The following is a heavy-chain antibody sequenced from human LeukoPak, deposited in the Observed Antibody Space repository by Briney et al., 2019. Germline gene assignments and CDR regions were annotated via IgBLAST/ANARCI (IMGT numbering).Heavy chain of an antibody. CDR1: GFTFSSYA. CDR2: IRGSGDST. J-gene: IGHJ4*02. D-gene: IGHD1-26*01. CDR3: AKGNSGSCYGHIDY. V-gene: IGHV3-23*01. Sequence: GGSLRLSCAASGFTFSSYAMGWVRQAPGKGLEWVSIIRGSGDSTYFADSVKGRFTISRDNSKNTLYLQMNSLGAEDTAIYYCAKGNSGSCYGHIDYWGQGTLVTVSS.